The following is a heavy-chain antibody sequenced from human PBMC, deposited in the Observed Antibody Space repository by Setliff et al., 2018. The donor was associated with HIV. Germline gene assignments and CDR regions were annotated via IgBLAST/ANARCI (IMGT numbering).Heavy chain of an antibody. V-gene: IGHV4-59*08. D-gene: IGHD3-22*01. CDR1: GGSISSYY. Sequence: NPSETLSLTCTVSGGSISSYYWSWIRQPPGKGLEWIGYIYYSGSTNYNPSLKSRVTISVDTSKNQFSLKLSSVTAADTAVYYCARGWGYYDSSGYYSPQYYFDYWGQGTLVTVSS. J-gene: IGHJ4*02. CDR3: ARGWGYYDSSGYYSPQYYFDY. CDR2: IYYSGST.